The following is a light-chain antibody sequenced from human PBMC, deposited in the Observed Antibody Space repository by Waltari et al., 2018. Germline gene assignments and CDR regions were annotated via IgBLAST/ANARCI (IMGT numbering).Light chain of an antibody. CDR3: SSYTSRTTPVV. CDR1: SSDIDDYNY. Sequence: QSALDQPASVSGSPGQSSTIPCIGTSSDIDDYNYVSWYQQHPGKVPKLIIFDVSHRPSGVSSRFFGSKSGNTASLTISGLRAEDEADYYCSSYTSRTTPVVFGGGTKLTVL. V-gene: IGLV2-14*03. CDR2: DVS. J-gene: IGLJ2*01.